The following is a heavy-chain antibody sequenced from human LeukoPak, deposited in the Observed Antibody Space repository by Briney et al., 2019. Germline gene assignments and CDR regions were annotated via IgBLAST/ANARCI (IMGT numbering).Heavy chain of an antibody. J-gene: IGHJ6*03. V-gene: IGHV4-34*01. CDR1: GGSFSGYY. Sequence: PSETLSLTCAVYGGSFSGYYWSWIRQPPGKGLEWIGEINHSGSTNYNPSLKSRVTISVDTSKNQFSLKLSSVTAADTAVYYCARLVYYYYYYMDVWGKGTTVTVSS. CDR3: ARLVYYYYYYMDV. D-gene: IGHD6-13*01. CDR2: INHSGST.